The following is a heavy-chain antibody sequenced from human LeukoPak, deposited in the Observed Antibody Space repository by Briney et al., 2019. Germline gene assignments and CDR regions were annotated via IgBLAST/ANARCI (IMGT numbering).Heavy chain of an antibody. CDR2: GHLSGST. Sequence: SGTLSLTCAVSGGSITTTNWWSWVRPPPGKGLEWIGEGHLSGSTNYNLSLESRVSMSIDKSKNPLSLEVTYVTAADTAIYYCTRESGAFSPFGLWGQGTLVTVSS. V-gene: IGHV4-4*02. CDR1: GGSITTTNW. D-gene: IGHD1-26*01. CDR3: TRESGAFSPFGL. J-gene: IGHJ1*01.